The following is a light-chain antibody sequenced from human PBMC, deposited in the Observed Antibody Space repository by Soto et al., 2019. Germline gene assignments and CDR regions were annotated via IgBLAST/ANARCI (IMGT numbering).Light chain of an antibody. J-gene: IGKJ2*01. CDR1: QSISTY. Sequence: DIQMTQSPSSLPASVGDRVTLTCRASQSISTYLNWYQQKPVKAPKLLIYAASSLPSGVPSRLSGSGSGTDFILTISSLQPEDFATYYRQQSYTIPYTFGQGTKLEIK. CDR3: QQSYTIPYT. V-gene: IGKV1-39*01. CDR2: AAS.